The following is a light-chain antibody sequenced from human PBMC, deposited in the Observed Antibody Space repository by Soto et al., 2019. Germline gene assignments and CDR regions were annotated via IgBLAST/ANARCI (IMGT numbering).Light chain of an antibody. V-gene: IGKV1-5*03. CDR3: QQYKTYSHT. CDR1: QTISNW. Sequence: DIQMTQSPSTLSGSVGDRVTITCRASQTISNWLAWYQQKPGKAPKLLIFKASNLESGVPSRVSGSGSGTEFTLTISSLQPDDFATYYCQQYKTYSHTFGQGTKVDSK. J-gene: IGKJ2*01. CDR2: KAS.